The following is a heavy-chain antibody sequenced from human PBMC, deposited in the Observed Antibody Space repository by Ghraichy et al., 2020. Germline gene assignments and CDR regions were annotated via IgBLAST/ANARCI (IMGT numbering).Heavy chain of an antibody. CDR3: ARAGSGWYGDPFDY. D-gene: IGHD6-19*01. J-gene: IGHJ4*02. V-gene: IGHV4-4*02. CDR2: IYHSGST. Sequence: SETLSLTCAVSGGSISSSNWWSWVRQPPGKGLEWIGEIYHSGSTNYNPSLKSRVTISVDKSKNQFSLKLSSVTAADTAVYYCARAGSGWYGDPFDYWGQGTLVTVSS. CDR1: GGSISSSNW.